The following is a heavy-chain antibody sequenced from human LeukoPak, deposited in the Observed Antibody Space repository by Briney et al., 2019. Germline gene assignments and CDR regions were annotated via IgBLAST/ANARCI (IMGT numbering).Heavy chain of an antibody. CDR3: SKDRGGDGYNYGDFDY. CDR2: ISYDGSNK. Sequence: PGRSLRLSCAASGFTFSSYGMHWVPQAPGKGLEWVAVISYDGSNKYYADSVKGRFTISRDNSKNTLYLQMNSLRAEDTAVYYCSKDRGGDGYNYGDFDYWGQGTLVTVSS. CDR1: GFTFSSYG. D-gene: IGHD5-24*01. J-gene: IGHJ4*02. V-gene: IGHV3-30*18.